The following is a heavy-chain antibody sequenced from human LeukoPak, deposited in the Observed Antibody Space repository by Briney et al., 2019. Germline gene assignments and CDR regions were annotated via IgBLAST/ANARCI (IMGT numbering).Heavy chain of an antibody. V-gene: IGHV1-46*01. Sequence: ASVKVSCKASGYTFTSYYMHWVRQAPGQGLEWMGIINPSGGSTSYAQKFQGRVTMTRDTSTSIVYMELSSLRSEDTAVYYCARGFYYYDSSGYLDDYWGQGTLVTVSS. J-gene: IGHJ4*02. D-gene: IGHD3-22*01. CDR3: ARGFYYYDSSGYLDDY. CDR2: INPSGGST. CDR1: GYTFTSYY.